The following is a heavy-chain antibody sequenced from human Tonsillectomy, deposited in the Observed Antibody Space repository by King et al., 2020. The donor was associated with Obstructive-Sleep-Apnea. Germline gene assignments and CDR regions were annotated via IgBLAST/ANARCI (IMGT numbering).Heavy chain of an antibody. Sequence: VQLVESGGGLVKPGGSLRLSCAASGFTFSSYSMNWVRQAPGKGLEWVSSISSSSIYIYYANSVKGRFTISRENAKNSLYLQMNSLRAEDTAVYYCAGAVTMVLFDYWGQGTLVTVSS. CDR3: AGAVTMVLFDY. CDR2: ISSSSIYI. V-gene: IGHV3-21*01. D-gene: IGHD4/OR15-4a*01. CDR1: GFTFSSYS. J-gene: IGHJ4*02.